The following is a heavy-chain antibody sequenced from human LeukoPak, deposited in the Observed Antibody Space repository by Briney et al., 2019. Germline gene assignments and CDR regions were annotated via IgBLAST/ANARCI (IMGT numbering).Heavy chain of an antibody. CDR3: AKECEAAAGTAEAYYYYYGMDV. V-gene: IGHV3-30*18. J-gene: IGHJ6*02. Sequence: GRSLRLSCAASGFTFSSYGMHWVRQAPGKGLEWVAVISYDGSNKYYADSVKGRFTISRDNSKNTLYLQMNSLRAEDTAVYYCAKECEAAAGTAEAYYYYYGMDVWGQGTTVTVSS. CDR2: ISYDGSNK. CDR1: GFTFSSYG. D-gene: IGHD6-13*01.